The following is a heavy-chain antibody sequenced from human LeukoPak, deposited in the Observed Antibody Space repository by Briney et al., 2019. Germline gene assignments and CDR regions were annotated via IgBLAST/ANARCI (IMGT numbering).Heavy chain of an antibody. CDR2: TYYRSEWYN. CDR1: GDSVSSNSAA. CDR3: ARGEYDFWSGYYTWYFDY. V-gene: IGHV6-1*01. J-gene: IGHJ4*02. D-gene: IGHD3-3*01. Sequence: SQTLSLTCAISGDSVSSNSAAWNWIRLSPSRGLEWLGRTYYRSEWYNDYAVSVKSRITINPDTSKNQFSLQLNSVTPEDTAVYYCARGEYDFWSGYYTWYFDYWGQGTLVTVSS.